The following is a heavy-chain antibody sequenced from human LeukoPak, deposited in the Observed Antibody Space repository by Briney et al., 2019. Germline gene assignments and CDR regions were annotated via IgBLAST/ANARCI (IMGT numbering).Heavy chain of an antibody. CDR2: ISYDGSNK. Sequence: GGSLRLSCAASGFTFSSCAMHWVRQAPGKGLEWVAVISYDGSNKYYADSVKGRFIISRDNSKNTLYLQMNSLRAEDTAVYYCARGYSSSWYYFDYWGQGTLVTVSS. D-gene: IGHD6-13*01. CDR1: GFTFSSCA. V-gene: IGHV3-30*04. J-gene: IGHJ4*02. CDR3: ARGYSSSWYYFDY.